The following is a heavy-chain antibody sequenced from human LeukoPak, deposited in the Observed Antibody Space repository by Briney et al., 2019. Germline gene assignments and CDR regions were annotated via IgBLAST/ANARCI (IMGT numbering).Heavy chain of an antibody. Sequence: GRSLRLSCAVCGFTFSSYGMHWVRQAPGKGLEWVAVIWYDGSNKFYADSVKGRFTISRDNSKNTLYLQMNSLRAEDTAVYYCARDAYYYGSGSYVDEWGQGTLVTVSS. CDR2: IWYDGSNK. CDR1: GFTFSSYG. CDR3: ARDAYYYGSGSYVDE. D-gene: IGHD3-10*01. V-gene: IGHV3-33*01. J-gene: IGHJ4*02.